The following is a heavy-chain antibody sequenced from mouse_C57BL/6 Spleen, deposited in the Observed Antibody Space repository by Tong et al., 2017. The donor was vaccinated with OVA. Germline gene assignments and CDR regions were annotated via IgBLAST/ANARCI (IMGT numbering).Heavy chain of an antibody. Sequence: VQLQESGPGLVAPSQSLSITCTVSGFSLTSYGVNWVRQPPGKGLEWLGMIWGDGSTDYNSALKSRLSISKDNSKSQVFLKMNSLQTDDTARHYCARVNWSRYFDVWGAGTTVTVSS. CDR1: GFSLTSYG. CDR3: ARVNWSRYFDV. V-gene: IGHV2-6-7*01. D-gene: IGHD4-1*02. J-gene: IGHJ1*01. CDR2: IWGDGST.